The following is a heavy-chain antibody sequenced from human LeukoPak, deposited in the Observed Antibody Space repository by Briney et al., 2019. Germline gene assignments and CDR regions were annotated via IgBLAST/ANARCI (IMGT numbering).Heavy chain of an antibody. CDR2: IYYSGST. J-gene: IGHJ4*02. Sequence: SXTCTVSGGSISSGDYYWSWIRQPPGKGLEWIGYIYYSGSTYYNPSLKSRVTISVDTSKNQFSLKLSSVTAADTAVYYCARVGRHSTRELLANFDYWGQGTLVTVSS. D-gene: IGHD1-26*01. V-gene: IGHV4-30-4*08. CDR3: ARVGRHSTRELLANFDY. CDR1: GGSISSGDYY.